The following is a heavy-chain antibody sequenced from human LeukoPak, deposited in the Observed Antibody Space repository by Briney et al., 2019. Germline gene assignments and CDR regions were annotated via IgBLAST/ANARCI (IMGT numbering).Heavy chain of an antibody. CDR3: ARSGRGTYYYFDW. Sequence: ASVKVSCKASGYSFTRYGMSWVRQAPGQGPEWMGWISGSNGNTNYAQKFQGRVTLTTDTSASTSYIELRSLRSDDTAIYYCARSGRGTYYYFDWWGQGTLVTVSS. V-gene: IGHV1-18*01. J-gene: IGHJ4*02. D-gene: IGHD1-26*01. CDR2: ISGSNGNT. CDR1: GYSFTRYG.